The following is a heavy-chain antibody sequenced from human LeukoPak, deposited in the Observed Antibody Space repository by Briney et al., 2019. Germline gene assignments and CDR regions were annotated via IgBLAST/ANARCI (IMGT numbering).Heavy chain of an antibody. J-gene: IGHJ4*02. CDR1: GXSVINTNW. V-gene: IGHV4-4*02. CDR2: VHLDGRT. CDR3: AREGGFYRPLDY. D-gene: IGHD3-3*01. Sequence: NPSGTLSLTCGVSGXSVINTNWWTWVRQPPGKGLEWIGEVHLDGRTNYNPSLESRLTMSVDVSENQVSLKLTSVTAADTAVYYCAREGGFYRPLDYSGQGTLVTVSS.